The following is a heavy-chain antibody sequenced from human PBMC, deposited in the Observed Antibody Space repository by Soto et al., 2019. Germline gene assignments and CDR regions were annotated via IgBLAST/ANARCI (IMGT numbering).Heavy chain of an antibody. D-gene: IGHD3-22*01. J-gene: IGHJ4*02. CDR2: IYHSGST. CDR1: GGSISSGGYS. V-gene: IGHV4-30-2*01. CDR3: ARGWYYDSSGYYDYYFDY. Sequence: SETLSLTCAVSGGSISSGGYSWSWIRQPPGKGLEWIGYIYHSGSTYYNPSLKSRVTISVDRSKNQFSLKLSSVTAADTAVYYCARGWYYDSSGYYDYYFDYWGQGTLVPVSS.